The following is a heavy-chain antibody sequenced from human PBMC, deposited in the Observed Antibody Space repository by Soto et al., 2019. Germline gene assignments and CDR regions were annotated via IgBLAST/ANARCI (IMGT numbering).Heavy chain of an antibody. D-gene: IGHD2-15*01. CDR3: ARQRVIPGTPTNWFDP. J-gene: IGHJ5*02. V-gene: IGHV4-39*01. CDR1: GYSVSSRSYF. CDR2: IYYNGST. Sequence: QLQVQESGPGLVKPSDTLSLTCTVSGYSVSSRSYFWCWIRQPPGKGLEWIGTIYYNGSTYYNPSLKSRVTVSVDTPKNLFALKFTSVTASDTALYYCARQRVIPGTPTNWFDPWGQGTLVTVSS.